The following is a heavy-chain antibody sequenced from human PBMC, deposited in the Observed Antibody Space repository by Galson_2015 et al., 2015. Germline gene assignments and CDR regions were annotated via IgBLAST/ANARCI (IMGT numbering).Heavy chain of an antibody. D-gene: IGHD3-10*01. CDR2: IYWNDDK. J-gene: IGHJ4*02. CDR3: AHSRPSGSYLVLRLLLPHYYFDY. V-gene: IGHV2-5*01. CDR1: GFSLSTSGVG. Sequence: PALVKPTQTLTLTCTFSGFSLSTSGVGVGWIRQPPGKALEWLALIYWNDDKRYSPSLKSRLTITKDTSKNQVVLTMTNMDPVDTATYYCAHSRPSGSYLVLRLLLPHYYFDYWGQGTLVTVSS.